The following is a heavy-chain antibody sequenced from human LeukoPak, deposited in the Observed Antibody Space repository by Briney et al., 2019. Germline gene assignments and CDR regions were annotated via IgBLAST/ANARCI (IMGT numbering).Heavy chain of an antibody. CDR1: GGSFSGYY. D-gene: IGHD3-10*01. V-gene: IGHV4-34*01. CDR2: INHSGST. CDR3: ARLGDEWRITNTDYYYYYYMDV. Sequence: ASETLSLTCAVYGGSFSGYYWSWIRQPPGKGLEWIGEINHSGSTNYNPSLKSRVTISVDTSKNQFSLKLSSVTAADTAVYYCARLGDEWRITNTDYYYYYYMDVWGKGTTVTISS. J-gene: IGHJ6*03.